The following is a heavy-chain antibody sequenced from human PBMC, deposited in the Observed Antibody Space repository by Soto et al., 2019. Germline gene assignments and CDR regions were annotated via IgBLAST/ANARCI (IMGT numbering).Heavy chain of an antibody. CDR2: INAGNGNT. J-gene: IGHJ4*02. Sequence: QVQLVQSGAEVKKPGASVKVSCRASGYTFTSYAIHWVRQAPGQRLEWMGWINAGNGNTKYSQKFQDRVTITRDTSASTAYMELSSLRSEDTAVYYCARDLGGWPDYWGQGTLVTVSS. CDR1: GYTFTSYA. D-gene: IGHD6-19*01. CDR3: ARDLGGWPDY. V-gene: IGHV1-3*01.